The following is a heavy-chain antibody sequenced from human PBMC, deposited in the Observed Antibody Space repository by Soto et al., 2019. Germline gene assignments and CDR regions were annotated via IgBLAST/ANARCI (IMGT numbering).Heavy chain of an antibody. CDR3: ARSAPMVRGVILVPNWFDP. V-gene: IGHV4-31*03. CDR2: IYYSGST. CDR1: GGSISSGGYY. D-gene: IGHD3-10*01. Sequence: QVQLQESGPGLVKPSQTLSLTCTVSGGSISSGGYYWSWIRQHPGKGLEWIGYIYYSGSTYYNPSLRSRVTIPVDSSKNQFSLKLSSVTAADTAVYYCARSAPMVRGVILVPNWFDPWGQGTLVTVSS. J-gene: IGHJ5*02.